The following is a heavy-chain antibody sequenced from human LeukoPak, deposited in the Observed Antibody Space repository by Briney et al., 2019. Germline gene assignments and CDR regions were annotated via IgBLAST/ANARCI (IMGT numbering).Heavy chain of an antibody. CDR1: GGTFSSYA. D-gene: IGHD2-8*02. Sequence: SVKVSCKASGGTFSSYAISWVRQAPGQGLEWMGGIIPIFGAANYAQKFQGRVTITADESTSTAYMELSSLRSEDTAVYYCARNPSVLNYFDYWGQGTLVTVSS. CDR3: ARNPSVLNYFDY. CDR2: IIPIFGAA. J-gene: IGHJ4*02. V-gene: IGHV1-69*13.